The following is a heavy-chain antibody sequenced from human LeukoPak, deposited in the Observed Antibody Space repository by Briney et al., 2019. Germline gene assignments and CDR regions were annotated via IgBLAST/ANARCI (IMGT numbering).Heavy chain of an antibody. CDR3: ARHGGGWEPILFDS. CDR1: GGSITSSNYY. D-gene: IGHD1-26*01. Sequence: PAETLSLTCTVSGGSITSSNYYWGWIRQPPGKGLEWIGSISYSGSTYYNPSLKSRVIIYVDRSKNQFSLKLGSGTAADTAVYFCARHGGGWEPILFDSWGQGTLVTVCS. V-gene: IGHV4-39*01. CDR2: ISYSGST. J-gene: IGHJ4*02.